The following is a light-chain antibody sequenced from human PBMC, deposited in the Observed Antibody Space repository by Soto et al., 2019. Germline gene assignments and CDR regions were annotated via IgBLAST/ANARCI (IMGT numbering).Light chain of an antibody. CDR2: DVS. J-gene: IGLJ1*01. Sequence: QSALTQPRSVSGSPGQSVTISCTATSSDVGGYNYDSWYQQHPGKAPKLTIYDVSNRPSGVPDRFSGSKSGNTGSLTISGLQAEDEPDYYCCSYAGSYTFYVFGAGTKLTVL. CDR3: CSYAGSYTFYV. V-gene: IGLV2-11*01. CDR1: SSDVGGYNY.